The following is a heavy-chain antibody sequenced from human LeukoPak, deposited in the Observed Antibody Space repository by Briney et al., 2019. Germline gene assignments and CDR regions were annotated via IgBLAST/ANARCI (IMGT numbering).Heavy chain of an antibody. Sequence: ASVTVSCKASGYIFTGYYMHWVRQAPGQGLEWMGWINPKSGGTKYAQKFQGRVTMTRDTSISTAYMELSRLTSDDTAVYYCARERPGIAVAGTGFAYWGQGTLVTVSS. CDR3: ARERPGIAVAGTGFAY. J-gene: IGHJ4*02. D-gene: IGHD6-19*01. CDR2: INPKSGGT. V-gene: IGHV1-2*02. CDR1: GYIFTGYY.